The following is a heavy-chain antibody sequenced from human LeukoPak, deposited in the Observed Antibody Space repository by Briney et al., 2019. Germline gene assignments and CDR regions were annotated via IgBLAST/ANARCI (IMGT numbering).Heavy chain of an antibody. CDR2: INPNSGGT. D-gene: IGHD3-22*01. Sequence: GASVKVSCKASGYTFTSYGISWVRQAPGQGLEWMGWINPNSGGTNYAQKFQGRVTMTRDTSISTAYMELSRLRSDDTAVYYCARVLDSSAPIDYWGQGTLVTVSS. CDR1: GYTFTSYG. CDR3: ARVLDSSAPIDY. V-gene: IGHV1-2*02. J-gene: IGHJ4*02.